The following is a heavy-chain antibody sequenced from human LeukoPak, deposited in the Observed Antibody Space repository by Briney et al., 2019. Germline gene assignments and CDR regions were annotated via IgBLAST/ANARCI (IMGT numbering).Heavy chain of an antibody. CDR3: AKDIRRCSGGSCYSGLGYYYYYGMDV. Sequence: GRSLRLSCAASGFTFDDYAMHWVRQAPGKGLEWVSGISWDSGSIGYADSVKGRFTISRDNAKTSLYLQMNSLRAEDTALYYCAKDIRRCSGGSCYSGLGYYYYYGMDVWGQGTTVTVSS. CDR2: ISWDSGSI. V-gene: IGHV3-9*01. J-gene: IGHJ6*02. D-gene: IGHD2-15*01. CDR1: GFTFDDYA.